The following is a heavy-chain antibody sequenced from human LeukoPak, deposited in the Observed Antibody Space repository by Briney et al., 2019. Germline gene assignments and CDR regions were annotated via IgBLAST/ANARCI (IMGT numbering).Heavy chain of an antibody. D-gene: IGHD5-12*01. CDR2: IYYSGST. V-gene: IGHV4-39*01. J-gene: IGHJ4*02. CDR1: GGSISSSSYY. Sequence: PETLSLTCTVSGGSISSSSYYWGWIRQPPGKGLEWIGSIYYSGSTYYNPSLKSRVTISVDTSKNQFSLKLSPVTAADTAVYYCARQAVWATLMGGFWGQGTLVTVSS. CDR3: ARQAVWATLMGGF.